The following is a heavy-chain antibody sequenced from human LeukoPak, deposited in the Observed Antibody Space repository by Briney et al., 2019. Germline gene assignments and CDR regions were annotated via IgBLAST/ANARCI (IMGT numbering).Heavy chain of an antibody. Sequence: GGSLRHSSAASGFTFSSDWMSWGCQAPGKGLVRGANIKQDGSEKYYVDSVKGRFTISRGNAKNSLYLQMNSLRAEDTAVYYCQGSTMIVVDTLDAFDIWGQGTMVTVSS. D-gene: IGHD3-22*01. CDR3: QGSTMIVVDTLDAFDI. V-gene: IGHV3-7*01. CDR2: IKQDGSEK. CDR1: GFTFSSDW. J-gene: IGHJ3*02.